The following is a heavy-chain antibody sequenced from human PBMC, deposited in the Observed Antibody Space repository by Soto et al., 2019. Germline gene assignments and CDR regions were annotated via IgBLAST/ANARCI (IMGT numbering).Heavy chain of an antibody. Sequence: SETLSLTCTVSGGSISSYYWSWIRQPPGKGLEWIGYIYYSGSTNYNPSLKSRVTISVDTSKNQFSLKLSSVTAADTAVYYCARDPIMTTVTTNYFDYWGQGTLVTVS. D-gene: IGHD4-17*01. V-gene: IGHV4-59*12. CDR3: ARDPIMTTVTTNYFDY. J-gene: IGHJ4*02. CDR1: GGSISSYY. CDR2: IYYSGST.